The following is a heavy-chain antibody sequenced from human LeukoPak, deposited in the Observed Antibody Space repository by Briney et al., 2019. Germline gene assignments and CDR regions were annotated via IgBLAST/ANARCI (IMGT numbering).Heavy chain of an antibody. V-gene: IGHV3-30*02. Sequence: TGGSLRLSCAASGFTFSSYGMHWVRQAPGKGLEWVAVIWYDGSNKYYADSVKGRFTISRDNSKNTLYLQMNSLRAEDTAVYYCAKALGYDSSGYYDAFDIWGQGTMVTVSS. D-gene: IGHD3-22*01. J-gene: IGHJ3*02. CDR3: AKALGYDSSGYYDAFDI. CDR1: GFTFSSYG. CDR2: IWYDGSNK.